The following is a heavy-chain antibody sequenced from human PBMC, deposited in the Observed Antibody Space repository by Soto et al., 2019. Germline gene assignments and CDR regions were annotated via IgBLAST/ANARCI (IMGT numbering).Heavy chain of an antibody. V-gene: IGHV4-38-2*01. CDR1: GYSFNSVHF. D-gene: IGHD2-2*01. Sequence: SETLSLTCVVSGYSFNSVHFWGWIRQPPGKGLQWIGSLSQNGGTYRNPSLRGRVTLSVDTSKNQFSLKLTSVTAADAAVYYCAAATLPGARFYGMDVWGQGSTVTVSS. CDR2: LSQNGGT. J-gene: IGHJ6*02. CDR3: AAATLPGARFYGMDV.